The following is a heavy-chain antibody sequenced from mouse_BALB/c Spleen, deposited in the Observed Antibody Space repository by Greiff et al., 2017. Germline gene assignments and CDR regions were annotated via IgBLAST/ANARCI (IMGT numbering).Heavy chain of an antibody. J-gene: IGHJ3*01. CDR3: AREDGNYEFAY. V-gene: IGHV1-4*01. CDR2: INPSSGYT. CDR1: GYTFTSYT. Sequence: QVQLQQSGAELARPGASVKLSCKASGYTFTSYTMHWVNQRPGQGLEWIGYINPSSGYTNYKQKFKDKATLTADKSSSTAYMQLSSLTSEDSAVYYCAREDGNYEFAYWGQGTLVTVSA. D-gene: IGHD2-1*01.